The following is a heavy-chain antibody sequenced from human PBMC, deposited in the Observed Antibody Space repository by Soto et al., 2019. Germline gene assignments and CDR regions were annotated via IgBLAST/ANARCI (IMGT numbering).Heavy chain of an antibody. V-gene: IGHV3-53*04. D-gene: IGHD3-10*01. Sequence: EVQLVESGGGLVQPGGSLRLSCVASGIPVSSNYMTWVRQAPGKGLEWVSVLHSGGDTYYANSVKGRFTISRHDSTNTLVLQMHSLTAEDTAVYYCARDGPYYYASRMDVWGQGTTVTVSS. CDR1: GIPVSSNY. CDR3: ARDGPYYYASRMDV. J-gene: IGHJ6*02. CDR2: LHSGGDT.